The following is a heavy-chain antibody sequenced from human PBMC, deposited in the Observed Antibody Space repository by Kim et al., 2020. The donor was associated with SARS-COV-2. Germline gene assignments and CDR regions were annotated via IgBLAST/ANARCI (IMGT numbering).Heavy chain of an antibody. Sequence: SQTLSLTCAISGDRVSSNSAAWNWIRQSPSRGLEWLGRTYYRSKWYNDYAVSVKSRITINPDTSKNQFSLQLNSVTPEDTAVYYCARVSFQDIVVVPAATTPNYGMDVWGQGTTVTVSS. J-gene: IGHJ6*02. D-gene: IGHD2-2*01. CDR3: ARVSFQDIVVVPAATTPNYGMDV. CDR1: GDRVSSNSAA. CDR2: TYYRSKWYN. V-gene: IGHV6-1*01.